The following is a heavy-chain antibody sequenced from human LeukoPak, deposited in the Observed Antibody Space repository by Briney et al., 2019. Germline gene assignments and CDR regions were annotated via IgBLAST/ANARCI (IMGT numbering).Heavy chain of an antibody. CDR3: ARDDYYRGGSGYSDY. D-gene: IGHD3-22*01. V-gene: IGHV3-21*01. J-gene: IGHJ4*02. Sequence: GGSLRLSCAASAFTFSSYSMNWVRQAPGKGLEWVSSISSSGSYIYYADSVKGRFTISRGNAKNSLYLQMNSLRAEDTAVYYCARDDYYRGGSGYSDYWGQGTLVTVSS. CDR1: AFTFSSYS. CDR2: ISSSGSYI.